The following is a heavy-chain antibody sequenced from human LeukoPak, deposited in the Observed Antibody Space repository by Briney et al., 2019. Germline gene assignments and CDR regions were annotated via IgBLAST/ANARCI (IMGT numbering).Heavy chain of an antibody. CDR1: GFTFSNYG. D-gene: IGHD2-15*01. Sequence: PGGSLRLSCAASGFTFSNYGMHWVRQAPGKGLEWVAVISYDESDEYYADSVKGRFTISRDNSKNTLYLQMNSLRPEDTAVYYCAKGVVAATNAAYYGMDVWGQGTTVTVSS. J-gene: IGHJ6*02. CDR2: ISYDESDE. V-gene: IGHV3-30*18. CDR3: AKGVVAATNAAYYGMDV.